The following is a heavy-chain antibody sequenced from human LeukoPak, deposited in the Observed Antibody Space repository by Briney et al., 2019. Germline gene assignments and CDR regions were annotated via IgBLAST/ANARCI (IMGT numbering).Heavy chain of an antibody. CDR3: ARDGQYYDFWSGYQYYGMDV. CDR1: GGSISSYY. Sequence: PSETLSLTCTVSGGSISSYYWSWIRQPPGKGLEWIGYIYYSRSTNYNPSLKSRVTISVDTSKNQFSLKLSSVTAADTAVYYCARDGQYYDFWSGYQYYGMDVWGQGTTVTVSS. V-gene: IGHV4-59*01. D-gene: IGHD3-3*01. J-gene: IGHJ6*02. CDR2: IYYSRST.